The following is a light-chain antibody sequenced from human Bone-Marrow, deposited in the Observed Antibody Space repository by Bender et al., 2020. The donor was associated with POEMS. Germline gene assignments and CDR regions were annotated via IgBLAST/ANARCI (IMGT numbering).Light chain of an antibody. J-gene: IGLJ3*02. Sequence: SGSSSNIGGNAVNWWQQLPGTAPKLLIYGNDQRPSGVPDRFSGSKSGTSASLAISGLQSEDEANYFCSAWDGILNGWVFGGGTELTVL. CDR2: GND. CDR1: SSNIGGNA. CDR3: SAWDGILNGWV. V-gene: IGLV1-44*01.